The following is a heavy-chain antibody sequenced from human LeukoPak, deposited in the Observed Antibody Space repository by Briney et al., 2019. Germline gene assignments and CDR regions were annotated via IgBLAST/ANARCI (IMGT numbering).Heavy chain of an antibody. CDR1: GFTLSSYA. V-gene: IGHV3-30*04. Sequence: GGSLRLSCAASGFTLSSYAMHWVRQAPGKGLEWVAVISYDGSNKYYADSVKGRFTISRDNSKNTLYLQMNSLRAEDTAVYYCARDRGYYDNHDAFDIWGQGTMVTVSS. J-gene: IGHJ3*02. CDR2: ISYDGSNK. CDR3: ARDRGYYDNHDAFDI. D-gene: IGHD3-22*01.